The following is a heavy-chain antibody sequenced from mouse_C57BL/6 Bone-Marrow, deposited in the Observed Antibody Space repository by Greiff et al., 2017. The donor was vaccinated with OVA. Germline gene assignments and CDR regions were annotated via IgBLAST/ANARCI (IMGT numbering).Heavy chain of an antibody. CDR2: IYPGSGST. CDR1: GYTFISYW. J-gene: IGHJ1*03. V-gene: IGHV1-55*01. CDR3: ARKRDFDV. Sequence: QVQLQQPGAELVKPGASVKMSCKASGYTFISYWITWVKQRPGQGLEWMGDIYPGSGSTNYKEKFKSKATLTVNTSTSTAYMQLSSLTSEDSAVYYCARKRDFDVWGTGTTVTVSS.